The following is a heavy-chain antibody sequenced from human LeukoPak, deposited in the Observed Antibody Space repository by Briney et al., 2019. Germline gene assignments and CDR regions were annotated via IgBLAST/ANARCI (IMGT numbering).Heavy chain of an antibody. V-gene: IGHV4-59*12. CDR3: ARDLEGQQLAYYYYYYMDV. CDR1: GGSISSYY. Sequence: SETLSLTCTVSGGSISSYYWSWIRQPPGKGLEWIGYIYYSGSTNYNPSLKSRVTISVDTSKNQFSLKLSSVTAADTAVYYCARDLEGQQLAYYYYYYMDVWGKGTTVTVSS. D-gene: IGHD6-13*01. J-gene: IGHJ6*03. CDR2: IYYSGST.